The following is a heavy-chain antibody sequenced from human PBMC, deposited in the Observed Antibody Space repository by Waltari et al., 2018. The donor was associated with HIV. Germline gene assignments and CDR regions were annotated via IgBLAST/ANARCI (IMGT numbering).Heavy chain of an antibody. J-gene: IGHJ3*01. D-gene: IGHD3-3*01. CDR2: IYSSGSP. V-gene: IGHV4-39*01. CDR1: GGFISSGYYY. CDR3: AKTQTSYDFWTTSVTHDAFDV. Sequence: QLQLQESGPGLVKPSETLSLACSVSGGFISSGYYYWAWIRQPPGKGLGWFGSIYSSGSPYYSPSLRSRVTVSVDASKNQCSLNLTSVTAADTAVYFCAKTQTSYDFWTTSVTHDAFDVWGQGTVVTVSS.